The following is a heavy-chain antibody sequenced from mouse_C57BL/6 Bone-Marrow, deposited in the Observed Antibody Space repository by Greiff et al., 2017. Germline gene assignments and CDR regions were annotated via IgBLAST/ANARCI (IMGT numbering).Heavy chain of an antibody. CDR3: ARNDGYYTYAMEY. D-gene: IGHD2-3*01. Sequence: VQLQQSGPVLVKPGASVKMSCKASGYTFTDYYMNWVKQSHGKSLEWIGVINPYNGGTSYNQKFKGKATLTVDKSSSTAYMELNSLSSEDSAVYYCARNDGYYTYAMEYRGQGTSVTVSS. V-gene: IGHV1-19*01. J-gene: IGHJ4*01. CDR2: INPYNGGT. CDR1: GYTFTDYY.